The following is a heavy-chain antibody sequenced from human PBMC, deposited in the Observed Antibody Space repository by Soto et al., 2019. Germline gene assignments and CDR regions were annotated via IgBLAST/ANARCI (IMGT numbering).Heavy chain of an antibody. Sequence: SETLSLTCTVSGGSIRSGGYYWSWIPQHPGKCLEWIGYIYYSGSTYYNPSLKSRVTISVDTSKNQFSLKLSSVTAADTAVYYCARDRGRRWPQENWGQGTLVTVSS. J-gene: IGHJ4*02. CDR2: IYYSGST. CDR1: GGSIRSGGYY. V-gene: IGHV4-31*02. D-gene: IGHD3-10*01. CDR3: ARDRGRRWPQEN.